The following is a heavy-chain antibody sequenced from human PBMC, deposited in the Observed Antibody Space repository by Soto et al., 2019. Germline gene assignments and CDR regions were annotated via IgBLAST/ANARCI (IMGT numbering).Heavy chain of an antibody. CDR1: GFTFSSYA. CDR2: ISYDGSNK. J-gene: IGHJ4*02. D-gene: IGHD3-3*01. V-gene: IGHV3-30-3*01. Sequence: GGSLRLSCAASGFTFSSYAMHWVRQAPGKGLEWVAVISYDGSNKYYADSVKGRFTISRDNSKNTLYLQMNNLRAEDTAVYYCARDREGDFWNGSAXAYWGQGTLVTVSS. CDR3: ARDREGDFWNGSAXAY.